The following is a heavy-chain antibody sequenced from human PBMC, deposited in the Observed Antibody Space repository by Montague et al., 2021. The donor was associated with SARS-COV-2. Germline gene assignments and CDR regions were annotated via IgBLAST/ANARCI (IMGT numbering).Heavy chain of an antibody. J-gene: IGHJ3*02. Sequence: PALVKPTQTLTLTCTLSGFSLSTSGMRASWIRQPPGKALEWLARIDWDDDKFYSTSLKTRLTISKDTSKNQVVLTMTNMDPVDTATYYCARSYYDILTNYPDAFDIWGQGTMVTVSS. D-gene: IGHD3-9*01. CDR1: GFSLSTSGMR. V-gene: IGHV2-70*04. CDR3: ARSYYDILTNYPDAFDI. CDR2: IDWDDDK.